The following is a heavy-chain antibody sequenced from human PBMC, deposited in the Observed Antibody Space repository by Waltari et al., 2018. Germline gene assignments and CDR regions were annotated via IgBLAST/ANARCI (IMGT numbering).Heavy chain of an antibody. J-gene: IGHJ4*02. Sequence: QVQLQQWGAGLLKPSETLSLTCAVYGGSFSGLYLSWIRQPPGKGLEWIGEINHSGSTNYNPSLKSRVTISVDTSKNQFSLKLSSVTAADTAVYYCARGGVRGYMLWGQGTLVTVSS. CDR1: GGSFSGLY. CDR3: ARGGVRGYML. D-gene: IGHD3-10*01. CDR2: INHSGST. V-gene: IGHV4-34*01.